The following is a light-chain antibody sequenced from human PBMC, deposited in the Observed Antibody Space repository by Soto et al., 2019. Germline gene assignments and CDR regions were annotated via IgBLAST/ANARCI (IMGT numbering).Light chain of an antibody. CDR2: GNN. CDR1: SSNIGAGYD. V-gene: IGLV1-40*01. Sequence: QSVLTQPPSVSGAPGQRVTISCTGSSSNIGAGYDVHWYQQLPGTAPKLLIYGNNNRPSGVPERFSGSKSGTSASLAITGLQDEDEADYYCQSYDSSLSVVVFGGGTKLTVL. CDR3: QSYDSSLSVVV. J-gene: IGLJ2*01.